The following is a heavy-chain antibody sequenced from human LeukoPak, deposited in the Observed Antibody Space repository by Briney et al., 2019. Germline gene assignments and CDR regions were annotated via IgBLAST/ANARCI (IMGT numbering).Heavy chain of an antibody. J-gene: IGHJ4*02. V-gene: IGHV1-2*02. Sequence: ASVKVSCKASGYTFTSYYMHWVRQAPGQGLEWMGWINPNGGGTNYAQKFQGRVTMTRDTSISTAYMELSRLRSDDTAVYYCARGLRTDDSSGYYYWGQGTLVTVSS. CDR1: GYTFTSYY. CDR2: INPNGGGT. CDR3: ARGLRTDDSSGYYY. D-gene: IGHD3-22*01.